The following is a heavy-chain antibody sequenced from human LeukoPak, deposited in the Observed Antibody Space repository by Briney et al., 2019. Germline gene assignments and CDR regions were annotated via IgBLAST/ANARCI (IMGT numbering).Heavy chain of an antibody. V-gene: IGHV3-9*01. CDR2: ISWNSGSI. D-gene: IGHD3-16*02. CDR1: GFTFDDYA. J-gene: IGHJ4*02. Sequence: GRPLRLSCAASGFTFDDYAMHWVRQAPGKGLEWVSGISWNSGSIGYADSVKGRFTISRDNAKNSLYLQMNSLRAEDTALYYCAKDRYPRLRLGELSFDYWGQGTLVTVSS. CDR3: AKDRYPRLRLGELSFDY.